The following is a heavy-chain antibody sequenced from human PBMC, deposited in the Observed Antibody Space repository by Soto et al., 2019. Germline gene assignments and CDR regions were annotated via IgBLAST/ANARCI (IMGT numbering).Heavy chain of an antibody. V-gene: IGHV3-9*01. CDR2: ISWNSGSI. CDR1: GFTFDDYA. J-gene: IGHJ4*02. Sequence: GGSLRLSCAASGFTFDDYAMHWVRQAPGKGLEWVSGISWNSGSIGYADSVKGRFTISRDNAKNSLYLQMNSLRAEDTALYYCAKVAQRAEFDYWGQGTLVTVSS. CDR3: AKVAQRAEFDY.